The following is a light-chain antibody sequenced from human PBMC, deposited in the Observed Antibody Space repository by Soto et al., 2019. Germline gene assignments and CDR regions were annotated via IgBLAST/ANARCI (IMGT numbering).Light chain of an antibody. CDR1: QSVGSTY. J-gene: IGKJ1*01. Sequence: EIVLTQSPGTLSLSPGERATLSCRPSQSVGSTYLDWYQQKPGQAPRLLIYAASSRATGIPDRFSGSASATDFTLTIARLEPDDFAVYYCRHYINSQWTFGQGTKVGIK. V-gene: IGKV3-20*01. CDR3: RHYINSQWT. CDR2: AAS.